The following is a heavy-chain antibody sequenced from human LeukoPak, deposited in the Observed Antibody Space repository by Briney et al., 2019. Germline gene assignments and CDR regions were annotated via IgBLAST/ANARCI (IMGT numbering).Heavy chain of an antibody. CDR3: ATHTIFGVVTYASLI. CDR1: GYTGIKLS. J-gene: IGHJ3*02. CDR2: FDPEDGET. D-gene: IGHD3-3*01. V-gene: IGHV1-24*01. Sequence: ASVKVSCKLSGYTGIKLSMHWVRQAPGKGLEWMGGFDPEDGETKYAQKFQGRVTMTEDTSTDTAYMELSSLTSEDTAVYYCATHTIFGVVTYASLIWGRGTLVTVSS.